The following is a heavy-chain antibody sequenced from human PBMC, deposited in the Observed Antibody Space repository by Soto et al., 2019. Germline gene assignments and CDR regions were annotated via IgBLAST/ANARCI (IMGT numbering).Heavy chain of an antibody. CDR1: GGTFSSYA. J-gene: IGHJ6*02. CDR3: ARGITGTDYYYYGMDV. CDR2: IIPIFGTA. D-gene: IGHD1-20*01. V-gene: IGHV1-69*13. Sequence: SVKVSCKASGGTFSSYAITWVRQAPGQGLEWMGGIIPIFGTANYAQKFQGRVTITADESTSTAYMELSSLRSEDTAVYYCARGITGTDYYYYGMDVWGQGTTVTVSS.